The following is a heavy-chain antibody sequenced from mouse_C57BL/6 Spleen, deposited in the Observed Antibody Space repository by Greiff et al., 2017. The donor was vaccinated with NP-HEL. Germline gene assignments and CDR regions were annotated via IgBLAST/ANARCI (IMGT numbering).Heavy chain of an antibody. V-gene: IGHV4-1*01. J-gene: IGHJ3*01. D-gene: IGHD2-2*01. CDR2: INPDSSTI. Sequence: EASGIDFSRYWMSWVRRAPGKGLEWIGEINPDSSTINYAPSLKDKFIISRDNAKNTLYLQMSKVRSEDTALYYCARPNYGYGWFAYWGQGTLVTVSA. CDR3: ARPNYGYGWFAY. CDR1: GIDFSRYW.